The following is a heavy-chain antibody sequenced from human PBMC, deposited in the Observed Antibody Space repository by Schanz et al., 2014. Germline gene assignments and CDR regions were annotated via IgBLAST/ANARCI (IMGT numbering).Heavy chain of an antibody. CDR2: INPSGGST. Sequence: QVQLVQSGAEVKKPGASVKVSCKASGYTFTSDSMHWVRQAPGQGLEWMGMINPSGGSTTYAQKFQGRVTMTRDTSTSTVYMELNSLNSDDTAGYYCATLDYADSVSWGQGTLVTVSS. J-gene: IGHJ5*02. D-gene: IGHD4-17*01. CDR3: ATLDYADSVS. CDR1: GYTFTSDS. V-gene: IGHV1-46*01.